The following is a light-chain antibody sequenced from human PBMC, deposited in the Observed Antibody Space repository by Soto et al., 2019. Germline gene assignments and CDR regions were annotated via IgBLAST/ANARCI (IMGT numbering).Light chain of an antibody. J-gene: IGLJ1*01. CDR3: SSYSISTAYL. Sequence: QSLLTHPASLSGSPGQSITISCTGTSSDVGGYDYVSWYQLHPGKAPKLMVFEVSNRPSGVSYRFSGSKSGNTASLTISGLQAEDEADYFCSSYSISTAYLFGTGTKV. V-gene: IGLV2-14*01. CDR1: SSDVGGYDY. CDR2: EVS.